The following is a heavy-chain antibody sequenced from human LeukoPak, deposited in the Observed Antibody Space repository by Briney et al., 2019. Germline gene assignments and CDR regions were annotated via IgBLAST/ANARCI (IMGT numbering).Heavy chain of an antibody. CDR1: GGSISSGGYY. CDR3: ARVQTDYDYVWGSYRPYYYYGMDV. J-gene: IGHJ6*02. Sequence: SETLSLTCTVYGGSISSGGYYWSWIRQHPGKGLEWIGYIYYGGSTYYNPSLKSRVTISVDTSKNQFSLKLSSVTAADTAVYYCARVQTDYDYVWGSYRPYYYYGMDVWGQGTTVTVSS. D-gene: IGHD3-16*02. CDR2: IYYGGST. V-gene: IGHV4-31*03.